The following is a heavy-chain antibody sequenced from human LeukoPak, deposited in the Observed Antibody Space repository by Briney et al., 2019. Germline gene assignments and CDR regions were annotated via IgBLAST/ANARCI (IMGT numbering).Heavy chain of an antibody. D-gene: IGHD6-13*01. CDR2: IIPIFGTP. Sequence: SVKVSCKASGGTFSSYAISWVRQAPGQGLEWMGGIIPIFGTPNYAQKFQGRVTITADESTSTAYMELNSLRSEDTAVYYCARTPEQQLEGSWFDPWGQGTLVTVSS. CDR3: ARTPEQQLEGSWFDP. V-gene: IGHV1-69*13. J-gene: IGHJ5*02. CDR1: GGTFSSYA.